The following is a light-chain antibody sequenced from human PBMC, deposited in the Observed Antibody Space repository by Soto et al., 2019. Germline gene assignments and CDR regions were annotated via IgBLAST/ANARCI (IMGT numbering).Light chain of an antibody. CDR3: SSYAGSNNFV. Sequence: QSALTQPPSASGSPGESVAISCTGTSSDVGGYNYVSWYQQHPGKAPKLMIYKVSKRPSGVPDRFSGSKSGNTASLTVSGLQAEDEDDYYCSSYAGSNNFVFGTGTKVTVL. V-gene: IGLV2-8*01. J-gene: IGLJ1*01. CDR1: SSDVGGYNY. CDR2: KVS.